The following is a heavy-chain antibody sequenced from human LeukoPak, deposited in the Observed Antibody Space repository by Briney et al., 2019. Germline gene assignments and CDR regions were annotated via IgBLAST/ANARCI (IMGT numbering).Heavy chain of an antibody. CDR3: AGQRRDSSGYYSKALFDY. Sequence: PSETLSLTCTVSGGSISSYYWSWIRQPPGKGLEWIGYIYYSGSTNYNPSLKSRVTISVDTSKNQFSLKLSSVTAADTAVYYCAGQRRDSSGYYSKALFDYWGQGTLVTVSS. D-gene: IGHD3-22*01. V-gene: IGHV4-59*08. CDR2: IYYSGST. CDR1: GGSISSYY. J-gene: IGHJ4*02.